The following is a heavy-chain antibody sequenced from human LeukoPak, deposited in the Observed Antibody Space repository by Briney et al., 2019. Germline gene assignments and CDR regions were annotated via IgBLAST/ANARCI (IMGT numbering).Heavy chain of an antibody. J-gene: IGHJ6*02. D-gene: IGHD6-13*01. CDR3: ATAERDSSSWYPGKDYYYYYGMDV. Sequence: ASVKVSCKVSGYTLTELSMHWVRQAPGKGLEWMGGFDPEDGETIYAQKFQGRVTMTEDTSTDTAYMELSSLRSEDTAVYYCATAERDSSSWYPGKDYYYYYGMDVWGQGTTVTVSS. CDR1: GYTLTELS. V-gene: IGHV1-24*01. CDR2: FDPEDGET.